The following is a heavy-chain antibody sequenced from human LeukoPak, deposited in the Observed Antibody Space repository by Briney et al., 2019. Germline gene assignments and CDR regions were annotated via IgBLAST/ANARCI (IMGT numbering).Heavy chain of an antibody. D-gene: IGHD3-22*01. Sequence: SETLSLTCAVYGGSFSGYYWSWIRQPPGKGLEWIGEINHSGSTNYNPSLKSRVAISVDTSKNQFSLKLSSVTAADTAVYYCARTPLRYYYDSSGYYSYLGYFDYWGQGTLVTVSS. CDR2: INHSGST. CDR3: ARTPLRYYYDSSGYYSYLGYFDY. CDR1: GGSFSGYY. V-gene: IGHV4-34*01. J-gene: IGHJ4*02.